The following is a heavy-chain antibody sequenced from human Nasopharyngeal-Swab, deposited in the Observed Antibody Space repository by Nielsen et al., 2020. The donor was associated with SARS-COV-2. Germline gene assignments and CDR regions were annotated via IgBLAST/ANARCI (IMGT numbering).Heavy chain of an antibody. CDR2: ISGSGGST. CDR3: AKRDDYYESSGLGD. V-gene: IGHV3-23*01. D-gene: IGHD3-22*01. CDR1: GFTFSSYT. J-gene: IGHJ4*02. Sequence: GESLKISWAASGFTFSSYTMSWVRQAPGKGLGWVSAISGSGGSTYYADSVRGRFTLSRDNSKNTLYLQMNSLRAEDTAVYYCAKRDDYYESSGLGDWGQGTLVTVSS.